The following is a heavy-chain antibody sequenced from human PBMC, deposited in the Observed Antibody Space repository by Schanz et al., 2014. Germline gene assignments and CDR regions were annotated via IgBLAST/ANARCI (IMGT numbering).Heavy chain of an antibody. CDR3: ARGGFREVSYFDY. CDR2: IWYDGSNK. Sequence: QVQLVESGGGVVQPGRSLRLSCAASGFTFSSYALHWVRQAPGKGLEWVAVIWYDGSNKYYADSVKGRFTISRDNSKNTLYLQMSSLRPEDTAVYYCARGGFREVSYFDYWGQGTLVTVSS. J-gene: IGHJ4*02. D-gene: IGHD3-10*01. V-gene: IGHV3-33*08. CDR1: GFTFSSYA.